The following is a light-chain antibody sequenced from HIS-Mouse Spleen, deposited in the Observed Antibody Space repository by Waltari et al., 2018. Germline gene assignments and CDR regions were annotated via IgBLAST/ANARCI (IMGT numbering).Light chain of an antibody. CDR2: EVS. V-gene: IGLV2-14*01. Sequence: QSALTQPPSVSGSPGQSIPISCTGTNSVLGGYNYVSWYHQHPGKAPKLMIYEVSNRPSGVSNRFSGSKSGNTASLTISGLQAEDEADYYCSSYTSSSTVVFGGGTKLTVL. J-gene: IGLJ2*01. CDR1: NSVLGGYNY. CDR3: SSYTSSSTVV.